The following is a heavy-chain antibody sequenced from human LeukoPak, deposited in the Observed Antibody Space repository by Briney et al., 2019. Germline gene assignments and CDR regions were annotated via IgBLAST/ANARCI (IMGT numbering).Heavy chain of an antibody. Sequence: SETLSLTCAVYGGSFSGYYWSWIRQPPGKGLEWIGEINHSGTTHYNPSLKSRLSISVDKSKNQFSLKLTSVAAADTAVYYCARNGDYSMDYWGQGTLVTVSS. CDR3: ARNGDYSMDY. V-gene: IGHV4-34*01. D-gene: IGHD2-15*01. J-gene: IGHJ4*02. CDR2: INHSGTT. CDR1: GGSFSGYY.